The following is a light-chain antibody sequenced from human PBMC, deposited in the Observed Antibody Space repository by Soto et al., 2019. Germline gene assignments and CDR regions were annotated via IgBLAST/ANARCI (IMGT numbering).Light chain of an antibody. Sequence: QSVLTQPASVSGSPGQSIPISCTGTSSDVGGYKYVSWYQQHPGKAPKLMIYDIRNRPSGVSNRFSGSKSGNTASLTISGLQAEDEADYYCSSYTSSSTRVFGTGTKVTVL. J-gene: IGLJ1*01. CDR1: SSDVGGYKY. CDR3: SSYTSSSTRV. CDR2: DIR. V-gene: IGLV2-14*03.